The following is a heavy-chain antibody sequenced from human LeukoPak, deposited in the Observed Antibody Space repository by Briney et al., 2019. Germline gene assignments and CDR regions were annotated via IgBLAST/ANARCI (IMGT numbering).Heavy chain of an antibody. CDR1: DGSISSSSYY. Sequence: PSETLSLTCTVSDGSISSSSYYWGWIRQPPGKGLEWIGNIYYSGNTYYNPSLKSRVTISVDTSKNQFSLKLTPVTAADTAVYYCARLVSGYTYPNKTPYYFDYWGQGSLVTVSS. CDR3: ARLVSGYTYPNKTPYYFDY. J-gene: IGHJ4*02. D-gene: IGHD5-18*01. CDR2: IYYSGNT. V-gene: IGHV4-39*07.